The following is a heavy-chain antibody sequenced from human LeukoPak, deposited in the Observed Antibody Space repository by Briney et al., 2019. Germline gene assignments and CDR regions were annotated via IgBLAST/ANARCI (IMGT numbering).Heavy chain of an antibody. D-gene: IGHD2-15*01. CDR3: AKGGIVAVVAAGIDY. CDR1: GFTFSSYA. V-gene: IGHV3-23*01. CDR2: ISGSGGST. J-gene: IGHJ4*02. Sequence: LTGGSLRLSCAASGFTFSSYAMSWVRQAPGKGLEWVSAISGSGGSTYYADSVKGRFTISRDNSKNTLYLQMNSLRAEDTAVYYCAKGGIVAVVAAGIDYWGQGTLVTVSS.